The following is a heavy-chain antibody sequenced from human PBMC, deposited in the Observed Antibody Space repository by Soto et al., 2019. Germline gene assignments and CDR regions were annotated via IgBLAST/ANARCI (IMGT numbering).Heavy chain of an antibody. CDR3: ARDRVGSSWYGYYYYFGGAYYMDV. CDR2: ISYAGSNK. CDR1: GFTFSSYA. V-gene: IGHV3-30-3*01. D-gene: IGHD6-13*01. Sequence: PGGSLRLSCAASGFTFSSYAMHWVRQAPGKGLEWLAVISYAGSNKYYADSVKGRFTISRDNSKTTLYLHLNSLRAEDTAVYCCARDRVGSSWYGYYYYFGGAYYMDVWGKGTTVTVSS. J-gene: IGHJ6*03.